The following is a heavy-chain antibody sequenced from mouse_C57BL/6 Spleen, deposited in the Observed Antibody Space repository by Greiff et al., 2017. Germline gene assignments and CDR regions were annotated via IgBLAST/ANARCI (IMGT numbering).Heavy chain of an antibody. CDR2: IYPGNSDT. CDR3: TRGDYDGSSYDYAMDY. V-gene: IGHV1-5*01. CDR1: GYTFTSYW. J-gene: IGHJ4*01. Sequence: EVQLQQSGTVLARPGASVKMSCKTSGYTFTSYWMHWVKQRPGQGLEWIGAIYPGNSDTSYNQKFKGKAKLTAVTSASTAYMELSSLTNEDSAVYYCTRGDYDGSSYDYAMDYWGQGTSVTVSS. D-gene: IGHD1-1*01.